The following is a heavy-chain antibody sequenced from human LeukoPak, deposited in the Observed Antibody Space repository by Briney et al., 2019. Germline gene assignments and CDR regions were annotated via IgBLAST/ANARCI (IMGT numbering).Heavy chain of an antibody. J-gene: IGHJ4*02. CDR2: INHSGNT. CDR3: ARAPITMVRGVIIFFEYYFDY. CDR1: GGSFSGYY. D-gene: IGHD3-10*01. V-gene: IGHV4-34*01. Sequence: SETLSLTCAVYGGSFSGYYWSWIRQPPGKGLEWIGEINHSGNTNYNASLKSRLTISVDTSKNQFSLKLSSVTAADTAVYYCARAPITMVRGVIIFFEYYFDYWAREPWSPSPQ.